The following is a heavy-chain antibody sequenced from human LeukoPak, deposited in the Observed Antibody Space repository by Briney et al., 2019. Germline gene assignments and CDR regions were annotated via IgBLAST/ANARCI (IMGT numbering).Heavy chain of an antibody. D-gene: IGHD3-10*01. V-gene: IGHV4-39*07. CDR1: GGSISSSSYY. CDR3: ARAFVWLGGFGGQFDP. CDR2: IYYSGST. J-gene: IGHJ5*02. Sequence: SETLSLTCTVSGGSISSSSYYWGWIRQPPGKGLEWIGSIYYSGSTNYNPSLKSRVTISVDTSKNQFSLKLSSVTAADTAVYYCARAFVWLGGFGGQFDPWGQGTLVTVSS.